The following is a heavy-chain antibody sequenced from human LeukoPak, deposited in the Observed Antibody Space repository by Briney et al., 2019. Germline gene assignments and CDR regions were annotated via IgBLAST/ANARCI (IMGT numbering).Heavy chain of an antibody. CDR3: AKGWLELTSGYFDY. J-gene: IGHJ4*02. CDR1: GFTFNSFA. Sequence: GGPLRLSCAASGFTFNSFAIHWVRQAPGKGLDWVAVISYDGSNEHYADSVKGRFTISRDNSKNTLYLQMNSLRAEDTAVYYCAKGWLELTSGYFDYWGQGTLVTVSS. V-gene: IGHV3-30*18. CDR2: ISYDGSNE. D-gene: IGHD1-7*01.